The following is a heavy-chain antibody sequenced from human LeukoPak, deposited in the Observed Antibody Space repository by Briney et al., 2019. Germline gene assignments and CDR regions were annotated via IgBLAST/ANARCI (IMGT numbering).Heavy chain of an antibody. Sequence: GASLKISWKGSGYSFTSYWIGWVRQMPGKGLEGMGIIYPGDSDNRYSPSFPGQVTISADKSISSAYLQWSSLKASDTAMYYCARHGIDILTGYLVYWGPGTLVTVSS. D-gene: IGHD3-9*01. CDR1: GYSFTSYW. V-gene: IGHV5-51*01. J-gene: IGHJ4*02. CDR2: IYPGDSDN. CDR3: ARHGIDILTGYLVY.